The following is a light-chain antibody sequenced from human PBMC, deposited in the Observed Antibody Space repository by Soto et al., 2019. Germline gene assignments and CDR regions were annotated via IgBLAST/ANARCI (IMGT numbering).Light chain of an antibody. CDR3: QQYASSRT. CDR2: AAS. Sequence: EIVMTQSPATLSVSPGERATLSCRASQSVSSNLAWYQQKPGQAPRLLIYAASTRATGIPDRFSGSGSGTDFTLTITRLEPEDFAVYYCQQYASSRTFGQGTKADIK. V-gene: IGKV3D-15*01. J-gene: IGKJ1*01. CDR1: QSVSSN.